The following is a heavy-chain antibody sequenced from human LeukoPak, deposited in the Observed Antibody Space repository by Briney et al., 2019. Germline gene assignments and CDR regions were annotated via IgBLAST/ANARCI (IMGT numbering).Heavy chain of an antibody. CDR2: ISSSGSTI. Sequence: GGSLRLSCAASGFTFSDYYMSWIRQAPGKGLEWGSYISSSGSTIYYADSVKGRFTISGDNAKNSLYLQMNSLRAEDTAVYYCAMGSAAAGTRQFDYWGQGTLVTVSS. D-gene: IGHD6-13*01. CDR3: AMGSAAAGTRQFDY. CDR1: GFTFSDYY. J-gene: IGHJ4*02. V-gene: IGHV3-11*01.